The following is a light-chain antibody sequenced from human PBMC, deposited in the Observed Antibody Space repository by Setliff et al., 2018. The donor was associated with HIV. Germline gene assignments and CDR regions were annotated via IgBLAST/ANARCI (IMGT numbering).Light chain of an antibody. CDR3: ATWDDSLNGVV. J-gene: IGLJ2*01. CDR1: SFNIGSNA. CDR2: STN. V-gene: IGLV1-44*01. Sequence: VLTQPPSASGTPGQRVTIPCSGSSFNIGSNAVNWYQQVPGTAPKLLIYSTNQRPSGVPDRFSGSKSGTSASLAISGLQSEDAADYYCATWDDSLNGVVFGGGTK.